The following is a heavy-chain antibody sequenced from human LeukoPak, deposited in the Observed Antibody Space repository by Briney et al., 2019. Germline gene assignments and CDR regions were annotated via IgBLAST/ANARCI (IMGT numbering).Heavy chain of an antibody. J-gene: IGHJ3*02. CDR1: GGSFSGYY. V-gene: IGHV4-34*01. Sequence: SETLSLTCAVYGGSFSGYYWSWIRQPPGKGLERIGEINHSGSTNYNPSLKSRVTISVDTSKNQFSLKLSSVTAADTAVYYCAREPNWNGRAFDIWGQGTMVTVSS. D-gene: IGHD1-1*01. CDR2: INHSGST. CDR3: AREPNWNGRAFDI.